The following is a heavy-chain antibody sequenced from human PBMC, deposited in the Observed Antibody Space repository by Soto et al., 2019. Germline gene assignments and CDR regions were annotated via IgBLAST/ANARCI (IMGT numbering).Heavy chain of an antibody. J-gene: IGHJ3*02. CDR1: GYTFTGYY. Sequence: ASVKVSCKASGYTFTGYYMHWVRQAPGQGLEWMGWINPNSGGTNYAQKFQGWVTMTRDTSISTAYMELSRLRSDDTAVYYCARARGYYDSSGYYTDDAFDIWGQGTMVT. CDR2: INPNSGGT. CDR3: ARARGYYDSSGYYTDDAFDI. D-gene: IGHD3-22*01. V-gene: IGHV1-2*04.